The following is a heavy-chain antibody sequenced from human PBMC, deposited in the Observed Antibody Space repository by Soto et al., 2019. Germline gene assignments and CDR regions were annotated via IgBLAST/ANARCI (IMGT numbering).Heavy chain of an antibody. Sequence: VQLLESGGGLVQPGGSLRLSCAASGFTFSSYAMSWVRQAPGKGLEWVSAISGSGGSTYYADSVKGRFTISRDNSKNTLYLQMNSLRAEDTAVYYCARRLGYCSGGSCYSGWADYWGQGTLVTVSS. CDR3: ARRLGYCSGGSCYSGWADY. CDR2: ISGSGGST. CDR1: GFTFSSYA. J-gene: IGHJ4*02. D-gene: IGHD2-15*01. V-gene: IGHV3-23*01.